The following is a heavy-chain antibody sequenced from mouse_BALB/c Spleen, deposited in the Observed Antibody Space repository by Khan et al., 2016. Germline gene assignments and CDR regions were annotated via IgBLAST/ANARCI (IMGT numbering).Heavy chain of an antibody. CDR1: GFTLTSYG. D-gene: IGHD2-3*01. Sequence: QVQLKESGPGLVAPSQSLSITCTVSGFTLTSYGVHWVRQPPGKGLEWLVVIWRDGSTTYNYALKSRLSISKDNSKSQVFFKRNRLQTDDTAMYYCARRDDGGGAMHYCGQGTSVTVSS. V-gene: IGHV2-6*02. CDR2: IWRDGST. CDR3: ARRDDGGGAMHY. J-gene: IGHJ4*01.